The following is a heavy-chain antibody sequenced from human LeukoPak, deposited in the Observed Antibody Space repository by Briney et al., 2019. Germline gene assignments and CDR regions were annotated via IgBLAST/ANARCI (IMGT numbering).Heavy chain of an antibody. J-gene: IGHJ5*02. CDR1: GGSFSSYY. CDR2: IYTSGST. D-gene: IGHD5-18*01. Sequence: PSETLSLTCTVSGGSFSSYYWSWIRQPPGKGLEWLGYIYTSGSTNYNPSLKSRVTISVDTSKNQFSLKLSSVTAADTAVYYCARERGYSYGHWFDPWGQGTLVTVSS. V-gene: IGHV4-4*09. CDR3: ARERGYSYGHWFDP.